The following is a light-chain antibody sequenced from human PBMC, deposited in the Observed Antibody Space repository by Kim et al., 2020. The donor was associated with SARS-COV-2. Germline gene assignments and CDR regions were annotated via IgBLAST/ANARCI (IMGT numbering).Light chain of an antibody. CDR3: QQTSNMPIT. CDR2: YAS. CDR1: QSINSY. Sequence: DIRMTQSPSSLSASIGDRVTITCRASQSINSYLNWYQQKPGIAPKLLIYYASSLQSGVPPRFSGSGSGTDFTLTISSLQPEDFATYYYQQTSNMPITYGGGTKVDIK. V-gene: IGKV1-39*01. J-gene: IGKJ4*01.